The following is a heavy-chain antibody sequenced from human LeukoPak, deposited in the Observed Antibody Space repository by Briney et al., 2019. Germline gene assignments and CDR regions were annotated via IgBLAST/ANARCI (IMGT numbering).Heavy chain of an antibody. J-gene: IGHJ4*02. V-gene: IGHV1-18*01. D-gene: IGHD3-3*01. Sequence: ASVKVSCKASGYTFTSYGISWVRQAPGQGLAWMGWISAYNGNTNYAQKLQGRVTMTTDTSTSTAYMELRSLRSDDTAVYYCARSAPYYDFWSGPDYWGQGTLVTVSS. CDR2: ISAYNGNT. CDR3: ARSAPYYDFWSGPDY. CDR1: GYTFTSYG.